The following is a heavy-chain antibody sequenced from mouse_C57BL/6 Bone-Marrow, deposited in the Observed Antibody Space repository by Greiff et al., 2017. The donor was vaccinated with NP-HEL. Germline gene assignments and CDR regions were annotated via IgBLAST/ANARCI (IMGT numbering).Heavy chain of an antibody. CDR2: IDPSDSYT. V-gene: IGHV1-59*01. CDR3: ARHYDGPYFDY. D-gene: IGHD2-3*01. J-gene: IGHJ2*01. CDR1: GYTFTSYW. Sequence: QVQLQQPGAELVRPGTSVKLSCKASGYTFTSYWMHWVKQRPGQGLEWIGVIDPSDSYTNYNQKFKGKATLTVDTSSSTAYMQLSSLTSEDSAVYYCARHYDGPYFDYWGQGTTLTVSS.